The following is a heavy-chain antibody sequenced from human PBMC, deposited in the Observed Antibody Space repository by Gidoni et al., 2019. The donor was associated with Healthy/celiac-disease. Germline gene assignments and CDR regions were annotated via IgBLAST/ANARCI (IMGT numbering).Heavy chain of an antibody. D-gene: IGHD1-1*01. CDR2: INPSGGST. Sequence: QVQLVQSGAEVKKPGASVKVSCKASGYTFTSYYMHWVRQAPGQGLEWMGIINPSGGSTSYAQKFQGRVTMTRDTSTSTVYMELSSQRSEDTAVYYCARGFPTNNWNDPVAFDIWGQGTMVTVSS. J-gene: IGHJ3*02. CDR3: ARGFPTNNWNDPVAFDI. V-gene: IGHV1-46*01. CDR1: GYTFTSYY.